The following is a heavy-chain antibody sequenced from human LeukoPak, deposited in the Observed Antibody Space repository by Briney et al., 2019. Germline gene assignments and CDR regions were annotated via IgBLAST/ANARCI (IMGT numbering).Heavy chain of an antibody. V-gene: IGHV3-23*01. CDR1: GFTFSNSA. Sequence: GWSLRLSCAASGFTFSNSAMSWVRQAPGKGLEWVSTLSGSGMTTYYADSVKGRFTISRDNSKNTLYLQMNSLRAEDTAVYYCAKGIYSSGWSYFDYWGHGTLVTVSS. CDR2: LSGSGMTT. D-gene: IGHD6-19*01. J-gene: IGHJ4*01. CDR3: AKGIYSSGWSYFDY.